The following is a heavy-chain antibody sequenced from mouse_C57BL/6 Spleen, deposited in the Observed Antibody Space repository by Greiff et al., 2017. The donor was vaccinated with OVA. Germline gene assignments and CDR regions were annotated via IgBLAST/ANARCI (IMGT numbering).Heavy chain of an antibody. D-gene: IGHD2-3*01. V-gene: IGHV5-4*01. Sequence: EVKLVESGGGLVKPGGSLKLSCAASGFTFSSYAMSWVRQTPEKRLEWVATISDGGSYTYYPDNVKGRFTISRDNAKNNLYLQMSHLKSEDTAMYYCARDYDGYYDYYAMDYWGQGTSVTVSS. J-gene: IGHJ4*01. CDR2: ISDGGSYT. CDR3: ARDYDGYYDYYAMDY. CDR1: GFTFSSYA.